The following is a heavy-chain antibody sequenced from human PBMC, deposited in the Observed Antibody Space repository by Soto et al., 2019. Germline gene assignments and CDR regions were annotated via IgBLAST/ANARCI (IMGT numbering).Heavy chain of an antibody. D-gene: IGHD5-18*01. Sequence: PGGSLRLSCASSVFTFSSYGMRWVRDSPGQGLEWVSSISHSGNTYYSDSVKGRFTISRDNSKNTLYLQMDSLRAEDTATYYCAKLIHNSYSNVMEVWGQGTTVIVSS. J-gene: IGHJ6*01. V-gene: IGHV3-23*01. CDR3: AKLIHNSYSNVMEV. CDR1: VFTFSSYG. CDR2: ISHSGNT.